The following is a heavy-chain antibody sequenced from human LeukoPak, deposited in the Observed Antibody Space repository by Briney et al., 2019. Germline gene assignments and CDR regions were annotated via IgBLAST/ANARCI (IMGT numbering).Heavy chain of an antibody. V-gene: IGHV1-69*13. CDR3: ARALPGCGSTNCYGLDH. CDR2: VIPIFDSP. D-gene: IGHD2-2*01. Sequence: SVKVSCKASGGTFSNYHINWVRQAPGEGLEWMGGVIPIFDSPNYAQKFQGRVTITADESTSTVYMEVSSLRSEDTAVYYCARALPGCGSTNCYGLDHWGQGTLVTVSS. J-gene: IGHJ4*02. CDR1: GGTFSNYH.